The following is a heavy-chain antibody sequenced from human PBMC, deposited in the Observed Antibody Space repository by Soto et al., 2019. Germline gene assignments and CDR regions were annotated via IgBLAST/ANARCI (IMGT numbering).Heavy chain of an antibody. CDR1: GFPFSRCA. CDR3: AKRGGDSGWGDFDS. V-gene: IGHV3-23*04. CDR2: ISHSDHST. D-gene: IGHD6-19*01. J-gene: IGHJ4*02. Sequence: EEQLVESGGDLVQPGGSLRLSCAASGFPFSRCAMNWVRQAPGKGLEWVSTISHSDHSTYYADSVKGRFTVSRDNSENTLYLQMNGLRAEDTAIYYCAKRGGDSGWGDFDSWGQGILVTVSS.